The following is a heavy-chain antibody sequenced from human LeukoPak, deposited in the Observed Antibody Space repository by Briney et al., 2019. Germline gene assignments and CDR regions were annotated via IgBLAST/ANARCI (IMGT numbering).Heavy chain of an antibody. V-gene: IGHV3-15*07. J-gene: IGHJ4*02. D-gene: IGHD3-22*01. CDR3: TTFHYYDSSGIVDY. CDR2: IKSKTDGGTT. CDR1: GFTFSNAW. Sequence: PGGSLRLSCAASGFTFSNAWMNWVRQAPGKGLEWVGRIKSKTDGGTTDYAAPVKGRFTISRDDSKNTLYLQMNSLKTEDTAVYYCTTFHYYDSSGIVDYGGQGTLVTVSS.